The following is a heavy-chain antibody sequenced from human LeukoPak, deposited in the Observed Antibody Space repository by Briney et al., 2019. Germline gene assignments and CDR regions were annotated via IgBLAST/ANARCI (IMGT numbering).Heavy chain of an antibody. D-gene: IGHD6-19*01. Sequence: GGSLRLSCAASGFTFSSYGMSWVRQAPGKGLEWVSSISSSSSYIYYADSVKGRFTISRDNAKNSLYLQMNSLRVEDTAVYYCARAPTFSGWFDYWGQGTLVTVSS. CDR1: GFTFSSYG. J-gene: IGHJ4*02. CDR2: ISSSSSYI. CDR3: ARAPTFSGWFDY. V-gene: IGHV3-21*01.